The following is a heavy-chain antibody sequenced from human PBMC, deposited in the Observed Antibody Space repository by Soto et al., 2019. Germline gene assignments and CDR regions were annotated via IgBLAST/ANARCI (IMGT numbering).Heavy chain of an antibody. V-gene: IGHV1-69*13. CDR1: GGSFSSYA. D-gene: IGHD5-18*01. Sequence: SVKVSCKASGGSFSSYAISWVRQAPGQGLEWMGGIIPIFGTANYAQKFQGRVTITADESTSTAYMELSSLRSEDTAVYYCAREWRNSYATRNYFDYWGQGTLVPVSS. CDR3: AREWRNSYATRNYFDY. J-gene: IGHJ4*02. CDR2: IIPIFGTA.